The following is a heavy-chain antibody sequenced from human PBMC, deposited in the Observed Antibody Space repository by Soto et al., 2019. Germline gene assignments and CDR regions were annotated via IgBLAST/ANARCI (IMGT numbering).Heavy chain of an antibody. J-gene: IGHJ6*02. V-gene: IGHV1-18*01. D-gene: IGHD5-12*01. CDR2: ISPDNGNT. CDR1: GYTFTIYG. CDR3: ARTLGYSGYAGMDV. Sequence: ASVKVSCKASGYTFTIYGINWVRQAPGQGLEWMGWISPDNGNTNYAQKLQGRVTMTTDTSTSTAYMELRSLRSDDTAVYYCARTLGYSGYAGMDVWGQGTTVTVSS.